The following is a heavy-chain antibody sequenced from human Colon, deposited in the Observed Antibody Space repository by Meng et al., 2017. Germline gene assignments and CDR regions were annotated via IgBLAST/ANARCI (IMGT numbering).Heavy chain of an antibody. CDR1: GFTFSSYE. V-gene: IGHV3-48*03. J-gene: IGHJ4*01. D-gene: IGHD3-10*01. CDR2: ISSSGSTI. CDR3: ARSSTFMVRGVITTPLMFGY. Sequence: GGSLRLSCAASGFTFSSYEMNWVRQAPGKGLEWVSYISSSGSTIYYADSVKGRFTISRDNAKNSLYLQMNSLRAEDTAVYYCARSSTFMVRGVITTPLMFGYWGQGTLVTVSS.